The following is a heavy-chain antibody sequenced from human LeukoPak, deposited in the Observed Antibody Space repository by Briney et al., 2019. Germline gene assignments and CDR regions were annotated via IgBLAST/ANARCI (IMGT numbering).Heavy chain of an antibody. J-gene: IGHJ4*02. V-gene: IGHV3-74*01. CDR3: ARADDGANSWVNY. CDR2: VKRDGSGT. CDR1: VFTLSSYW. D-gene: IGHD4-23*01. Sequence: GGGLRLSCAASVFTLSSYWMHWVRQAPGKGLVWISRVKRDGSGTSYADSVRGRFTISRDNAKNTLYLQMNSLRAEDTAVYYCARADDGANSWVNYWGQGTLVTVSS.